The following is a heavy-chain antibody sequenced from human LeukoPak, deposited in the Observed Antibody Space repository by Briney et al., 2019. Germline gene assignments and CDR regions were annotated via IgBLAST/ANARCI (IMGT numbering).Heavy chain of an antibody. CDR3: ARASTMIGPPMDY. V-gene: IGHV3-23*01. CDR2: ISGSGGST. Sequence: PGGSLRLSCAASGFTFSSYAMSWVRQAPGKGLEWVSAISGSGGSTYYADSVKGRFTISRDNSKNSLYLQMNSLRAEDTAVYYCARASTMIGPPMDYWGQGTLVTVSS. J-gene: IGHJ4*02. CDR1: GFTFSSYA. D-gene: IGHD3-22*01.